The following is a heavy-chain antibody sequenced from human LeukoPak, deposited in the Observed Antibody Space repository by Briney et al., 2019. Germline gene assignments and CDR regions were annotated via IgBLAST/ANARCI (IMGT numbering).Heavy chain of an antibody. CDR1: GGSISSGGYY. V-gene: IGHV4-31*03. J-gene: IGHJ4*02. Sequence: PSETLSLTCTVSGGSISSGGYYWSWIRQHPGKGLEWIGYIYYSGSTYYNPSLKSRVTISVDTSKNQFSLKLSSVTAADTAMYYCARVSTVTTNYFDYWGQGTLVTVSS. CDR2: IYYSGST. CDR3: ARVSTVTTNYFDY. D-gene: IGHD4-17*01.